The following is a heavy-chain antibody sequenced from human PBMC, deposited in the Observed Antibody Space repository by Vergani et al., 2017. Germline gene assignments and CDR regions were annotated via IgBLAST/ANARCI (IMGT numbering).Heavy chain of an antibody. V-gene: IGHV4-59*01. D-gene: IGHD3-10*01. CDR3: ARDSTGVRGVYDY. J-gene: IGHJ4*02. CDR2: IYYSGRN. CDR1: GGSISSSY. Sequence: QVQLQESGPGLLKPSETLSLTCTVSGGSISSSYWSWIRQPPGKGLEWIGYIYYSGRNNYNPSLKSRVTISVDTSKNQFSLKLSSVTAADMALYYCARDSTGVRGVYDYWGQGTLVTVSS.